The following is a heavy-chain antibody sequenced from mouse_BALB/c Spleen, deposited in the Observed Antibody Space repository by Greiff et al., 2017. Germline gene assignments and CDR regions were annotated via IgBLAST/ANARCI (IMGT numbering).Heavy chain of an antibody. V-gene: IGHV1S22*01. CDR2: IYPGSGST. J-gene: IGHJ3*01. CDR1: GYTFTSYW. CDR3: TRSYGNYAWFAY. D-gene: IGHD2-1*01. Sequence: LQQPGSELVRPGASVKLSCKASGYTFTSYWMHWVKQRPGQGLEWIGNIYPGSGSTNYDEKFKSKATLTVDTSSSTAYMQLSSLTSEDSAVYYCTRSYGNYAWFAYWGQGTLVTVSA.